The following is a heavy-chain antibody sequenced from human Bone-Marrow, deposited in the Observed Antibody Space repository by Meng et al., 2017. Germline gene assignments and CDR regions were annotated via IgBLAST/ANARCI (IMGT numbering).Heavy chain of an antibody. J-gene: IGHJ4*02. CDR2: ISAYNGNT. V-gene: IGHV1-18*01. Sequence: QAKLVQSGGEVKKPWASVKVSCKASGYTFTNYGITWVRQAPGQGLEWMGWISAYNGNTNYAQTLQGRLTMTTDTSTSTAYMELRSLRSDDTAVYYWARGEVGITSGDYWGQGTLVTVSS. CDR3: ARGEVGITSGDY. D-gene: IGHD1-26*01. CDR1: GYTFTNYG.